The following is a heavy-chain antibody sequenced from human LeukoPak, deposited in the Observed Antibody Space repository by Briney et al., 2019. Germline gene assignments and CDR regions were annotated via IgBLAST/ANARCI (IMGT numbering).Heavy chain of an antibody. CDR2: IYYSGST. J-gene: IGHJ4*02. CDR1: GGSISSYY. D-gene: IGHD4/OR15-4a*01. V-gene: IGHV4-59*01. Sequence: SETLPLTCTVSGGSISSYYWSWIRQPPGKGLEWIGYIYYSGSTNYNPSLKSRVTISVDTSKNQFSLKLNSVTAADTAVYYCARSARKGLWFSLLLWGQGTLVTVSS. CDR3: ARSARKGLWFSLLL.